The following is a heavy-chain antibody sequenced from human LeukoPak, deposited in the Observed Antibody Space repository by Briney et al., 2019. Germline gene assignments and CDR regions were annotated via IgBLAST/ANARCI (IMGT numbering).Heavy chain of an antibody. D-gene: IGHD4-17*01. CDR3: AGALSVTKPFDD. V-gene: IGHV1-2*02. J-gene: IGHJ4*02. Sequence: ASVKVSCKASGYTFTAYYIHWVRQAPGQGLEWVAWINPNTGATKFVQKFQGSVTMTRDTSISTAYRELSRLASDDTAVYYCAGALSVTKPFDDWGQGSLVTVSS. CDR2: INPNTGAT. CDR1: GYTFTAYY.